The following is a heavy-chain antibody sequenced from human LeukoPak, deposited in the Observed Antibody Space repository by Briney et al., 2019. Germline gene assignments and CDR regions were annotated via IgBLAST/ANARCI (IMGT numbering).Heavy chain of an antibody. Sequence: ASVKVSCKASGYTFTSYGISWVRQAPGQGLEWMGWINTNTGNPTYAQGFTGRFVFSLDTSVSTAYLQISSLKAEDTAVYYCARDHDGDYVGHYYGMDVWGQGTTVTVSS. CDR2: INTNTGNP. J-gene: IGHJ6*02. V-gene: IGHV7-4-1*02. CDR1: GYTFTSYG. CDR3: ARDHDGDYVGHYYGMDV. D-gene: IGHD4-17*01.